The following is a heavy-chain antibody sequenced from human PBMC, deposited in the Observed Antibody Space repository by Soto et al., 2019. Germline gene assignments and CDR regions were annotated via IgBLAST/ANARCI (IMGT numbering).Heavy chain of an antibody. J-gene: IGHJ4*02. CDR1: GFTFSSSA. D-gene: IGHD3-3*01. CDR2: ISYDGSNK. CDR3: ARDKRDLRVLEWSYYFDY. Sequence: GGSLRLSCAASGFTFSSSAMHWVRQAPGKGLEWVAVISYDGSNKYYADSVKGRFTISRDNSKNTLYLQMNSLRAEDTAVYYCARDKRDLRVLEWSYYFDYWGQGT. V-gene: IGHV3-30-3*01.